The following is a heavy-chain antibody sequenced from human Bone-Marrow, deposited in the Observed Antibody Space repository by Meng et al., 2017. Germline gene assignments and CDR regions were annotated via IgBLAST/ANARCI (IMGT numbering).Heavy chain of an antibody. J-gene: IGHJ4*02. CDR1: GGSFSGYY. D-gene: IGHD6-13*01. CDR2: INHSGST. CDR3: ARAGYYSSSWYPNFDY. V-gene: IGHV4-34*01. Sequence: SETLSLTCAVYGGSFSGYYWSWIRQPPGKGLEWIGEINHSGSTNYNPSLKSRVTISVDTSKNQFSLKLSSVTAADTAVYYCARAGYYSSSWYPNFDYWGQGTRVTVSS.